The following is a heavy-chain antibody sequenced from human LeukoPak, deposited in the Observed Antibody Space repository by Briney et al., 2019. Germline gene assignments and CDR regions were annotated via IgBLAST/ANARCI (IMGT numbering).Heavy chain of an antibody. Sequence: PGGSLRLSCAVSGFTISSYAMSWVRQAPGKGLEWVSAISGSGGSTYYADSVKGRFTISRDNSKNTLYLQMNSLRAEDTAVYYCAKDQGRITIFGVVTGIDYWGQGTLVTVSS. CDR3: AKDQGRITIFGVVTGIDY. V-gene: IGHV3-23*01. J-gene: IGHJ4*02. CDR2: ISGSGGST. CDR1: GFTISSYA. D-gene: IGHD3-3*01.